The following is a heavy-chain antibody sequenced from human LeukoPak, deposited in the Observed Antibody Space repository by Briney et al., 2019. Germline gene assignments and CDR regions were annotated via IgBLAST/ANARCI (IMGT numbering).Heavy chain of an antibody. CDR2: ISWYSGSI. V-gene: IGHV3-9*03. Sequence: GGSLRLSCAASGFPFDDYAMHWVRQAPGKGLEWVSGISWYSGSIGYADSVKGRFTISRDNAKNSLYLQMNSLSAEDMALYYCAKGIRGGDIVVPTFDYWGQGTLVTVSS. J-gene: IGHJ4*02. CDR1: GFPFDDYA. CDR3: AKGIRGGDIVVPTFDY. D-gene: IGHD2-2*01.